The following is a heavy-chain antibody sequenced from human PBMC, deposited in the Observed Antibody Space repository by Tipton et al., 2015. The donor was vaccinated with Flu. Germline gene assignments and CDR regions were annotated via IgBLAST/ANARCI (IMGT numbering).Heavy chain of an antibody. D-gene: IGHD3-10*01. Sequence: TLSLTCNVSGGSISRGSYYWSWIRQPAGKGPEWIGRFYISGNTNYNPSLKSRVTILVDTSKNQFSLKLTSVTAADTAVYYCASAVRGLILGRSYGIDVWGQGTTVTVSS. V-gene: IGHV4-61*02. J-gene: IGHJ6*02. CDR3: ASAVRGLILGRSYGIDV. CDR1: GGSISRGSYY. CDR2: FYISGNT.